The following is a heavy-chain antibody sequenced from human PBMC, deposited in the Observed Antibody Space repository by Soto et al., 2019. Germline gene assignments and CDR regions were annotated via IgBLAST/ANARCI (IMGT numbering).Heavy chain of an antibody. V-gene: IGHV5-51*01. J-gene: IGHJ4*02. CDR2: IYPGDSDT. D-gene: IGHD6-13*01. CDR3: ARIAAACDLDRDHFDY. CDR1: GYSFTSHW. Sequence: PGESLKISCKGSGYSFTSHWIGWVRQMPGKGLEWMGIIYPGDSDTRYSPSFQGQVTISADKSISTAYLQWSSLKASDTAMYYCARIAAACDLDRDHFDYWGQGTLVTVSS.